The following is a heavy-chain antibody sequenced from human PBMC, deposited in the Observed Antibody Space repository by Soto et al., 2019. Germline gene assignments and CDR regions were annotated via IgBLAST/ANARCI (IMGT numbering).Heavy chain of an antibody. CDR2: IIPIFGTA. J-gene: IGHJ6*02. V-gene: IGHV1-69*01. Sequence: QVQLVQSGAEVKKPGSSVKVSCKASGGTFSSYAISWVRQAPGQGLEWMGGIIPIFGTANYAQKFQGRVTITADESTSTDYMELSSLRSEDTAVYYCARDSDFWSGYHMYYYYYGMDVWGQGTTVTVSS. CDR3: ARDSDFWSGYHMYYYYYGMDV. CDR1: GGTFSSYA. D-gene: IGHD3-3*01.